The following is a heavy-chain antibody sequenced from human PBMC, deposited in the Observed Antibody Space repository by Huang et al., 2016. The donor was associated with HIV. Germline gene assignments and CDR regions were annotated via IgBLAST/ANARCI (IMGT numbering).Heavy chain of an antibody. CDR1: DYSFNSYG. J-gene: IGHJ3*02. V-gene: IGHV1-18*01. D-gene: IGHD3-10*01. CDR2: INTYNGNT. CDR3: ARQGFGRTDAFDI. Sequence: QVQLVQSGNEVKKPGASVKVSCKASDYSFNSYGINWVRQAPGQGLEWMGCINTYNGNTNYAQKFQDRVTLTTDTSTSTAYMELKTLLSDDTAVYYCARQGFGRTDAFDIWGQGTMVTVSS.